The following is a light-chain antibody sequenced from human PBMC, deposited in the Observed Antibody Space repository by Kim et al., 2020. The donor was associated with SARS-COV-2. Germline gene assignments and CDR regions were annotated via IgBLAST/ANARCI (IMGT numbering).Light chain of an antibody. CDR3: QQSYSTPYT. J-gene: IGKJ2*01. CDR2: AAS. Sequence: DIQMTQSPSSLSASVGDRVTITCRASQSIHNFLNWYQQKPGKAPKLLIYAASSLQSGVPSGFSGSGSGTDFTHTISSLHLEDIATYYCQQSYSTPYTFGQGTKLEIK. CDR1: QSIHNF. V-gene: IGKV1-39*01.